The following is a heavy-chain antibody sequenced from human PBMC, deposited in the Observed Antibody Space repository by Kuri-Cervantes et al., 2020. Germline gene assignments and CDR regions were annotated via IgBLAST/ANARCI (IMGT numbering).Heavy chain of an antibody. J-gene: IGHJ4*02. CDR2: IKKDENEK. Sequence: GESLKISCAASGFTFSSYCMSWVRQAPGKGLEWVANIKKDENEKYYVDSVRGRFTISRDNSKNTLYLQMNSLRAEDTAVYYCARMGMGSVMVRGVRSHYYFDYWGQGTLVTVSS. D-gene: IGHD3-10*01. V-gene: IGHV3-7*03. CDR3: ARMGMGSVMVRGVRSHYYFDY. CDR1: GFTFSSYC.